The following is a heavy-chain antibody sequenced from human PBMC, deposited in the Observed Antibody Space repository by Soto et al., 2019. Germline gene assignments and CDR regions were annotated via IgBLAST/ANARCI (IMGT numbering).Heavy chain of an antibody. CDR3: AKGAFYYDSSVYYGD. J-gene: IGHJ4*02. CDR2: ISGSGDST. CDR1: GFTFSSYA. Sequence: GGSLRLSCAASGFTFSSYAMSWVRQAPGKGLEWVSVISGSGDSTYYADSVKGRFTISRDNSKNTLYLQMNSLRAEDTAVYYCAKGAFYYDSSVYYGDWGQGTLVTVSS. D-gene: IGHD3-22*01. V-gene: IGHV3-23*01.